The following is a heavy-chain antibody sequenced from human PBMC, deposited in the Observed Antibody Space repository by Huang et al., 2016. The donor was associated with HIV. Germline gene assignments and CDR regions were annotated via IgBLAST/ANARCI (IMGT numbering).Heavy chain of an antibody. V-gene: IGHV3-48*02. D-gene: IGHD3-3*01. CDR1: GFTFSSYS. Sequence: EVQLVESGGGLVQPGGSLRLSCAASGFTFSSYSMNWVRQAAGKGLEWVSYNSSSSSTIYYADSVKGRFTISRDNAKNSLFLQMNSLRDEDTAVYYCARGIRYFGVVAYFDYWGQGALVTVSS. J-gene: IGHJ4*02. CDR2: NSSSSSTI. CDR3: ARGIRYFGVVAYFDY.